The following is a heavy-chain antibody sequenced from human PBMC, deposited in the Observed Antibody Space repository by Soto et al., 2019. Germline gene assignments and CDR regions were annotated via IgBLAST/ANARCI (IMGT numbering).Heavy chain of an antibody. V-gene: IGHV1-46*01. CDR2: INPSGGST. J-gene: IGHJ6*02. CDR3: ARGDVVELDYYYGMDV. D-gene: IGHD1-26*01. Sequence: ASVKVSCKASGYTFTSYYMHCVRQAPGQGLEWMGIINPSGGSTSYAQKFQGRVTMTRDTSTSTVYMELSSLRSEDTAVYYCARGDVVELDYYYGMDVWGQGTTVTVSS. CDR1: GYTFTSYY.